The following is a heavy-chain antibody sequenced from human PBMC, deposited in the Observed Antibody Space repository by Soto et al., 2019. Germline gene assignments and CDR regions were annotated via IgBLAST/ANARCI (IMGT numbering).Heavy chain of an antibody. CDR1: SGSSSSSNW. J-gene: IGHJ4*02. CDR3: AREGGPYCNSISCQRPFNH. Sequence: LETLSLTCAFSSGSSSSSNWWSWVRQPPGKGLEWIGEIYHSGSTNYNPSLKSRVTISVDKSKNQFSLKLSPVTAEDTAVYYCAREGGPYCNSISCQRPFNHWGQGTLVTVSS. V-gene: IGHV4-4*02. D-gene: IGHD2-2*01. CDR2: IYHSGST.